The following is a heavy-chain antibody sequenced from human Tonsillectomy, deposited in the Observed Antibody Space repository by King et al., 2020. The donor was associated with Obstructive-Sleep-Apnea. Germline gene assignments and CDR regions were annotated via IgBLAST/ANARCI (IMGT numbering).Heavy chain of an antibody. V-gene: IGHV1-69*01. CDR2: IIPIFGTA. D-gene: IGHD4-11*01. CDR1: GGTFSSYA. Sequence: LVQSGAEVKKPGSSVTVSCTASGGTFSSYAISWVRQAPGQGLEWMGGIIPIFGTANYAQKFQGRVTITADESTSTAYMELSSLRSEDTAVYYCARGQTTSNYYYYGMDVWGQGTTVTVSS. J-gene: IGHJ6*02. CDR3: ARGQTTSNYYYYGMDV.